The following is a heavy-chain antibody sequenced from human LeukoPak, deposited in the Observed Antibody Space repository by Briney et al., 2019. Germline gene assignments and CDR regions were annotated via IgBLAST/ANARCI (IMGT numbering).Heavy chain of an antibody. CDR1: GGSFSGYY. CDR2: INHSGST. J-gene: IGHJ4*02. D-gene: IGHD6-19*01. Sequence: SETLSLTCAVYGGSFSGYYWSWIRQPPGKGLEWIGEINHSGSTNYNPSLKSRVTISVDTSKNQFSLKLSSVTAADTAVYYCARGSAVAGPCYDYWGQGTLVTVSS. V-gene: IGHV4-34*01. CDR3: ARGSAVAGPCYDY.